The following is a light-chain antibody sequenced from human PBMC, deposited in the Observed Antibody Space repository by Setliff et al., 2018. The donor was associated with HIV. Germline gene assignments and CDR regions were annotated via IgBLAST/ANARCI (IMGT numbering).Light chain of an antibody. Sequence: QSVLTQLRSVSGSPGQSVTISCTGTSSDVGSYNYVSWYQQHPGKAPKLMIYDVTKRPSGVPDRFSGSKSGNTASLTISGLQAEDEADYYCCSYAGSYTPVIFGGGTKVTVL. CDR3: CSYAGSYTPVI. J-gene: IGLJ2*01. CDR2: DVT. V-gene: IGLV2-11*01. CDR1: SSDVGSYNY.